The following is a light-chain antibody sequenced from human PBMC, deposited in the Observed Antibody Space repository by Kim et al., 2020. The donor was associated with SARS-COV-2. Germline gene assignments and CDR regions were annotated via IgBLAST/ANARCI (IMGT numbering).Light chain of an antibody. V-gene: IGLV3-9*01. CDR2: RDI. CDR3: QVWDDKTVI. CDR1: NIGSKN. Sequence: SYELTQPLSLSVGLGQTARIPCGESNIGSKNVHWYQQTPGQAPVLVIYRDINRPSGIPDRFSGSNSGNTATLTINRAQAGDEADYYCQVWDDKTVIFGGGTQLTVL. J-gene: IGLJ2*01.